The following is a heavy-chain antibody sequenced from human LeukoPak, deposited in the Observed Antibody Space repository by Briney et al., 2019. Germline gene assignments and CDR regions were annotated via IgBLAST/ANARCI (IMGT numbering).Heavy chain of an antibody. V-gene: IGHV3-66*01. D-gene: IGHD2-2*01. CDR1: GFTVSSNY. CDR3: ARGLNVVVPAAMNYFDY. Sequence: GGSLRLSCAASGFTVSSNYMSWVRQAPGKGLEWVSVIYSSGSTYYADSVKGRFTISRDNSKNTLYLQMNSLRAEDTAVYYCARGLNVVVPAAMNYFDYWGQGTLVTVSS. J-gene: IGHJ4*02. CDR2: IYSSGST.